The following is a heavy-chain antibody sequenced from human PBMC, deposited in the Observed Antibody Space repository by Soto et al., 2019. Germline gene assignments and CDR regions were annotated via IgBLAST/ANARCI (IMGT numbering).Heavy chain of an antibody. D-gene: IGHD3-22*01. CDR1: GYTFSNAW. CDR3: TTDINEYYYDSSGLLIDY. J-gene: IGHJ4*02. Sequence: PGGSLRLSCAASGYTFSNAWMNWVRQAPGKGLEWVGRIKSKTDGGTTDYAAPVKGRFTISRDDSKNTLYLQMNSLKTEDTAVYYCTTDINEYYYDSSGLLIDYWGQETLVTVSS. V-gene: IGHV3-15*07. CDR2: IKSKTDGGTT.